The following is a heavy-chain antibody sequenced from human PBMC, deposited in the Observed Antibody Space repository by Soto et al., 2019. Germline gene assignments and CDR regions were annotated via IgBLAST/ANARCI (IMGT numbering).Heavy chain of an antibody. J-gene: IGHJ5*01. CDR1: GFTFSSYS. D-gene: IGHD5-18*01. Sequence: GGSLRLSCAASGFTFSSYSMNWVRQAPGKGLEWVSYISSSSSTIYYADSVKGRFTISRDNAKNSLYLQMNSLRDEDTAVYYCAVLTAMVIFSDWFDSWGQGILVTVSS. V-gene: IGHV3-48*02. CDR2: ISSSSSTI. CDR3: AVLTAMVIFSDWFDS.